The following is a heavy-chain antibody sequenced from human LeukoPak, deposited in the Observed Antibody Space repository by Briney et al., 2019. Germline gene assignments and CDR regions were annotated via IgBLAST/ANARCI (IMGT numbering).Heavy chain of an antibody. J-gene: IGHJ2*01. D-gene: IGHD5-24*01. CDR2: IYHSGST. CDR1: GGSISSGGYS. Sequence: SETLSLTCAVSGGSISSGGYSWSWIRQPPGKGLEWIGYIYHSGSTYYNPSLKSRVTISVDRSKNQFSLKLSSVTAADTAMYYCARGGDGYNSYWYFGLWGRGTLVTVSS. V-gene: IGHV4-30-2*01. CDR3: ARGGDGYNSYWYFGL.